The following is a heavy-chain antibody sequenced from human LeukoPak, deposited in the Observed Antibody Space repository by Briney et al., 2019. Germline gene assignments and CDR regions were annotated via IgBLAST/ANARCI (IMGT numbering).Heavy chain of an antibody. V-gene: IGHV3-48*03. J-gene: IGHJ4*02. D-gene: IGHD4-23*01. Sequence: GGSLRLSCAASGFTFSSYEMNWVRQAPGKGPEWVSYISSSGSTMYYAESVTGRFTISRDNAKNSLYLQMNSLRAEDTAVYYCARNYGGNSAGWGQGTLVTVSS. CDR2: ISSSGSTM. CDR3: ARNYGGNSAG. CDR1: GFTFSSYE.